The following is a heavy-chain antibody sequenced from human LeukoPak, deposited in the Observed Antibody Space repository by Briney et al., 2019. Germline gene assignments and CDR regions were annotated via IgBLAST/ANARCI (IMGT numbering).Heavy chain of an antibody. D-gene: IGHD2-15*01. V-gene: IGHV3-23*01. J-gene: IGHJ5*02. CDR1: GFSFSTYS. Sequence: GGSLRLSCAASGFSFSTYSMNWVRQAPGKGLEWVSAISGSGGSTYYADSVKGRFTISRDNSKNTLYLQMNSLRAEDTAVYYCARRTDYCSGGSCYRNWFDPWGQGTLVTVSS. CDR3: ARRTDYCSGGSCYRNWFDP. CDR2: ISGSGGST.